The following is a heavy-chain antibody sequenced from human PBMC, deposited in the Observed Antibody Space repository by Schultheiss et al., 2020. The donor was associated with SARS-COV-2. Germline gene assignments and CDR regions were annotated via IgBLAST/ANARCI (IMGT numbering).Heavy chain of an antibody. CDR1: GFTFSSYG. Sequence: GGSLRLSCAASGFTFSSYGMHWVRQAPGKGLEWVSAISGSGGSTYYADSVKGRFTISRDNSKNTLYLQMNSLRAEDTAVYYCAKSTTVTTLFDYWGQGTLVTVSS. CDR3: AKSTTVTTLFDY. V-gene: IGHV3-23*01. J-gene: IGHJ4*02. D-gene: IGHD4-17*01. CDR2: ISGSGGST.